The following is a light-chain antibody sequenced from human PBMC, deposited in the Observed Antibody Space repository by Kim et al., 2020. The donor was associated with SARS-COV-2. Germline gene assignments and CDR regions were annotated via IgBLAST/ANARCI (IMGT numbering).Light chain of an antibody. V-gene: IGLV7-46*01. Sequence: PGGTVTLTCGANTGPVTSNHGPYCVQQKPGQVPRTLIYAANNKHSWTPARFSGSLFGGKAALTLSGAQPDDEADYYCSLNYAGGRMFGGGTQLTVL. J-gene: IGLJ3*02. CDR3: SLNYAGGRM. CDR1: TGPVTSNHG. CDR2: AAN.